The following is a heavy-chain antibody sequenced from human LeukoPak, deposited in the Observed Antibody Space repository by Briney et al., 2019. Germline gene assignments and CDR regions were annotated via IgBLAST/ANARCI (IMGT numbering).Heavy chain of an antibody. D-gene: IGHD1-26*01. CDR2: LFYRGST. V-gene: IGHV4-39*01. CDR1: GVSISTSTYY. J-gene: IGHJ4*02. Sequence: SETLSLTCTVSGVSISTSTYYWAWIRQPPGKGLEWIGSLFYRGSTYYNPSLKSRVTISVDTSKNQFSLKLSSVTASDTAIFYCARQGGWGGAASLIEYWGQGTLVTVSS. CDR3: ARQGGWGGAASLIEY.